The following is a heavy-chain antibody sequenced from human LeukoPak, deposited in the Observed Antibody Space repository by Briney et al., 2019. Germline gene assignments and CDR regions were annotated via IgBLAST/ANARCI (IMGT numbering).Heavy chain of an antibody. D-gene: IGHD4-23*01. J-gene: IGHJ3*02. CDR1: GGSISSYY. Sequence: SETLSLTCTVSGGSISSYYWSWIRQPPGKGLEWIGYIYYSGSTNYNPSLKSRVTISVDTSKNKFSLKLSSVTAADTAVYYCARDRYGGGDAFDIWGQGTMVTVSS. CDR3: ARDRYGGGDAFDI. CDR2: IYYSGST. V-gene: IGHV4-59*01.